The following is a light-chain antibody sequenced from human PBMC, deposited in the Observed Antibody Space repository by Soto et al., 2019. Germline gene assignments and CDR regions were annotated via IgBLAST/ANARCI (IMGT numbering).Light chain of an antibody. CDR2: GAS. Sequence: EIVMTQSPATLSVSPGERATLSCRASQSVSSNLAWYQQKPGQAPRLLIYGASTRATGIPARFSGSGSGTEFTLTLSSLQSEDFAVYSCQQYNNWPPQRTFGQGTKVEIK. J-gene: IGKJ1*01. CDR1: QSVSSN. CDR3: QQYNNWPPQRT. V-gene: IGKV3-15*01.